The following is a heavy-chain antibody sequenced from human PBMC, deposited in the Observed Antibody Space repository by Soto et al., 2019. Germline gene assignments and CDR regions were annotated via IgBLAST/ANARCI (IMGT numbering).Heavy chain of an antibody. J-gene: IGHJ5*02. CDR3: ARLCSIAAQGVGWFDP. CDR1: GYTFTNFC. D-gene: IGHD6-6*01. CDR2: IYPGGSDT. Sequence: KVSCKASGYTFTNFCVTWVRRAPGQGLEWMGIIYPGGSDTRYSPSFQGQVTISADKSISTAYLQWSSLKASDTAMYYCARLCSIAAQGVGWFDPWGQGTLVTVSS. V-gene: IGHV5-51*01.